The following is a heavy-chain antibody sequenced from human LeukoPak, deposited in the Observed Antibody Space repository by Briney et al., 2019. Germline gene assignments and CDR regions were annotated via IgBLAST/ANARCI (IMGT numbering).Heavy chain of an antibody. Sequence: GGSLRLSCAASGFTFSSYDMSWVRQAPGKGLEWVSTMSGGGGSTYHADSVKGRFTISRDISRNTLYLQMTSLRAEDTAVYYCARGQVLGNWGQGTLVTVSS. V-gene: IGHV3-23*01. J-gene: IGHJ4*02. D-gene: IGHD2/OR15-2a*01. CDR3: ARGQVLGN. CDR1: GFTFSSYD. CDR2: MSGGGGST.